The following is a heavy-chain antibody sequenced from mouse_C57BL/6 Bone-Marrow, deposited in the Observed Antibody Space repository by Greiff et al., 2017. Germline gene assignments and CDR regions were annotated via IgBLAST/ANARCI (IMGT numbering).Heavy chain of an antibody. CDR3: ARGENDPPFAY. CDR1: GYSITSGYY. J-gene: IGHJ3*01. CDR2: ISYDGSN. D-gene: IGHD2-3*01. V-gene: IGHV3-6*01. Sequence: EVKLMESGPGLVKPSQSLSLTCSVTGYSITSGYYWNWIRQFPGNKLEWMGYISYDGSNNYNPSLKNRISITRDTSKNQFFLKLNSVTTEDTATYYCARGENDPPFAYWGQGTLVTVSA.